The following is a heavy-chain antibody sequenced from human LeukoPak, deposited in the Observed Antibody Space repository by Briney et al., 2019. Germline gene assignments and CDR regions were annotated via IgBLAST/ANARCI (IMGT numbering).Heavy chain of an antibody. V-gene: IGHV3-33*01. CDR3: ARDAPNYVWGSYLDY. CDR2: IWYDGSNE. CDR1: GFTFSSYG. J-gene: IGHJ4*02. Sequence: PGGSLRLSCAASGFTFSSYGMHWVRQAPGKGLEWVAVIWYDGSNEYYADSVKGRFIISRDNSKNTLYLQMNSVRAEDTAVYYCARDAPNYVWGSYLDYWGQGTLVTVSS. D-gene: IGHD3-16*02.